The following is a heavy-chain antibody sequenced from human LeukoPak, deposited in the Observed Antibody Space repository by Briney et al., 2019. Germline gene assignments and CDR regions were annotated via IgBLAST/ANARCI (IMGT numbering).Heavy chain of an antibody. CDR2: IKQDGSEK. V-gene: IGHV3-7*01. Sequence: GGSLRLSCAASGFTFSSYWMSWVRQAPWKGLEWVANIKQDGSEKYYVDSVKGRFTISRDNAKNSLYLQMNSLRAEDTAVYYCARHLRVVVPAGGVDYWGQGTLVTVSS. D-gene: IGHD2-2*01. CDR1: GFTFSSYW. CDR3: ARHLRVVVPAGGVDY. J-gene: IGHJ4*02.